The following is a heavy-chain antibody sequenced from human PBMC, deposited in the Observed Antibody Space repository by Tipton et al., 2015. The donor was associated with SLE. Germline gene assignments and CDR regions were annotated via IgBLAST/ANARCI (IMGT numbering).Heavy chain of an antibody. J-gene: IGHJ2*01. V-gene: IGHV4-31*03. CDR2: IYYSGST. CDR1: GGSISSGGYY. D-gene: IGHD1-1*01. Sequence: TLSLTCTVSGGSISSGGYYWSWIRQHPGKGLEWIGYIYYSGSTYYNPSLKSRVTISVDTSKNQFSLKLSSVTAADTAVYYCGGTGTTGWYFDLWGRGTLVTIFS. CDR3: GGTGTTGWYFDL.